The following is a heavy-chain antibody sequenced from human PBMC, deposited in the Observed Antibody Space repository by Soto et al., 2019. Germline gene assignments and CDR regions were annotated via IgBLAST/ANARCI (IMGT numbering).Heavy chain of an antibody. CDR3: ATLPSSGRSALDY. CDR2: ISGSGGST. V-gene: IGHV3-23*01. Sequence: PGGSLRLSCAASGFTFSSYAMSWVRQAPGKGLEWVSAISGSGGSTYYADSVKGRFTISRDNSKNTLYLQMNSLRAEDTAVYYCATLPSSGRSALDYWGPGTLVNVSS. J-gene: IGHJ4*02. D-gene: IGHD1-26*01. CDR1: GFTFSSYA.